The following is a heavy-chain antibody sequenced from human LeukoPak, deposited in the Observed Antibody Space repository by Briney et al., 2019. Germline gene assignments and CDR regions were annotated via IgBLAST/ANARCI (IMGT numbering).Heavy chain of an antibody. V-gene: IGHV3-66*02. D-gene: IGHD3/OR15-3a*01. Sequence: PGGSLRLSSAASGFTVSSNYMSWVRQAPGKGLEWVSVIYSGGSTYYADSVKGRFTISRDNSKNTLYLQMNSLRAEDTAVYYCASEGGLVIMDMDVWGQGTTVTVSS. CDR1: GFTVSSNY. J-gene: IGHJ6*02. CDR3: ASEGGLVIMDMDV. CDR2: IYSGGST.